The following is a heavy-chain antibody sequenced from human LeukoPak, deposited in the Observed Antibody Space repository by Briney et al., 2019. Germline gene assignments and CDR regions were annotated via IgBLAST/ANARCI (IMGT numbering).Heavy chain of an antibody. V-gene: IGHV3-48*03. J-gene: IGHJ4*02. D-gene: IGHD5-12*01. CDR1: GFTFSSYE. CDR3: ARGSHSGHETYTHSDY. CDR2: ISSSGSTI. Sequence: GGSLRLSCAASGFTFSSYETNWVRQAPGKGLEWVSYISSSGSTIYYADSVKGRFTISRDNAKNSLYLQMNSLRAEDTAVYYCARGSHSGHETYTHSDYWGQGTLVTVSS.